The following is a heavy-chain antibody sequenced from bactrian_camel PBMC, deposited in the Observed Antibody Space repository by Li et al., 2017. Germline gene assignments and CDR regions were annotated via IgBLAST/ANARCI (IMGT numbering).Heavy chain of an antibody. Sequence: QVQLVESGGGSVQVGGSLRLSCVASGDIIGRYCMGWFRQIPDREREGVAGIESDGSTSYADSVKGRFTISQDSAKNILYLQMHSLKPKDTAMYYCAAGPDWACLLVSTVENMGGQFKSWGQGTQVTVS. V-gene: IGHV3S55*01. CDR1: GDIIGRYC. CDR3: AAGPDWACLLVSTVENMGGQFKS. D-gene: IGHD3*01. CDR2: IESDGST. J-gene: IGHJ6*01.